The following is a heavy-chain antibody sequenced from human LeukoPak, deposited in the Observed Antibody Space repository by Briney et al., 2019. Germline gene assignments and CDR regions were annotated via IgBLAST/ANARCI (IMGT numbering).Heavy chain of an antibody. CDR2: INPSGGST. Sequence: ASVKVSCKASGYTFTSYYMHWVRQAPGQGLEWMGIINPSGGSTSYAQKFQGRVTMTRDTSTSTVYMELSSLRSEDTAVYYCARGHCSSTSCYGGWFDPWGQGTRVTVSS. CDR3: ARGHCSSTSCYGGWFDP. V-gene: IGHV1-46*01. D-gene: IGHD2-2*01. J-gene: IGHJ5*02. CDR1: GYTFTSYY.